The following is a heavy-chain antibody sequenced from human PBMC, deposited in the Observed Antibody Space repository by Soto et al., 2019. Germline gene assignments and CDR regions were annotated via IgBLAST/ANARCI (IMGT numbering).Heavy chain of an antibody. CDR1: GGSISSGDYY. J-gene: IGHJ4*02. V-gene: IGHV4-30-4*01. Sequence: PSETLSLTCTVSGGSISSGDYYWSWIRQPPGKGREWIGYIYYSGSTYYNPSLKSRVTISVDTSKNQFSLKLSSVTAADTAVYYCARDGDYYDSSGYYWRYFDYWGQGTLVTVSS. CDR3: ARDGDYYDSSGYYWRYFDY. D-gene: IGHD3-22*01. CDR2: IYYSGST.